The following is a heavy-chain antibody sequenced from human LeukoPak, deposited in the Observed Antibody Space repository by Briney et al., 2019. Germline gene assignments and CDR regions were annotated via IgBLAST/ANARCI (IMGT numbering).Heavy chain of an antibody. Sequence: SETLSLTSAVSGGSISSGGYSWSWIRQPPGKGLEWMGYIFHSGSTYYNPSLKTRVTISVDRSKNQFSLKLSSVTAADTAVYYCARGSFGGVMKIDYWGQGTLVTVSS. CDR3: ARGSFGGVMKIDY. CDR2: IFHSGST. D-gene: IGHD3-16*01. V-gene: IGHV4-30-2*01. J-gene: IGHJ4*02. CDR1: GGSISSGGYS.